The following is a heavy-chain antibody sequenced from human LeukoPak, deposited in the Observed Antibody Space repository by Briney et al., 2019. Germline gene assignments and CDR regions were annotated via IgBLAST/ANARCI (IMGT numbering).Heavy chain of an antibody. CDR1: GGSISSSSYY. J-gene: IGHJ4*02. CDR3: ARGLEDYIWGTYRRVHFDY. CDR2: INYSGST. V-gene: IGHV4-39*07. D-gene: IGHD3-16*02. Sequence: SETLSLTCTVSGGSISSSSYYWGWIRQPPGKGLEWIGNINYSGSTYHNPSLKSRVTISVDTSKNQFSLKLNSVTAADTAVYYCARGLEDYIWGTYRRVHFDYWGQGTLVTVSS.